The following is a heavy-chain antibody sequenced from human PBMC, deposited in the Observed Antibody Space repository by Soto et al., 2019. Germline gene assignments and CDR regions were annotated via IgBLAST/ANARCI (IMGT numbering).Heavy chain of an antibody. J-gene: IGHJ6*03. CDR3: ARRARPDFYYMDG. V-gene: IGHV3-64*01. Sequence: EVQLVESGGGLAQPGGSLRLSCAASGFTLSGYAMDWVRQAPGKGLEYVSGISTNGVGTYYANSVQGRFTISRDNSKNTVYLQMGSLRPEDMAVYYCARRARPDFYYMDGWGKVTTVTVSS. CDR2: ISTNGVGT. D-gene: IGHD6-6*01. CDR1: GFTLSGYA.